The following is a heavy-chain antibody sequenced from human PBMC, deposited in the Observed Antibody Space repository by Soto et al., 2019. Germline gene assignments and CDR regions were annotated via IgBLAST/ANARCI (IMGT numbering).Heavy chain of an antibody. CDR1: GDSVSSNSAA. V-gene: IGHV6-1*01. D-gene: IGHD6-19*01. CDR2: TYYRSKWYN. Sequence: SPTLSLPCAISGDSVSSNSAAWNWIRQSPSRGLEWLGRTYYRSKWYNDYAVSVKSRITINPDTSKNQFSLQLNSVTPEDTAVYYCARAQYSSGWYYYYYGMDVWGQGTTVTVSS. CDR3: ARAQYSSGWYYYYYGMDV. J-gene: IGHJ6*02.